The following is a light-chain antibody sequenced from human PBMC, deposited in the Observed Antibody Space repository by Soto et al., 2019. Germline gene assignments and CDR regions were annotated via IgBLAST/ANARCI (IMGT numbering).Light chain of an antibody. CDR2: AAS. J-gene: IGKJ5*01. CDR1: QSVGSY. Sequence: ENVLTKSHAPLSLSAWAIATLPCRASQSVGSYLAWYQQKPGQAPRLVIYAASNRATGIPDSVSGSGAGTDFTPTISRMEPEESAVYYCQHRSTWITFGQGTRLEIK. CDR3: QHRSTWIT. V-gene: IGKV3-11*01.